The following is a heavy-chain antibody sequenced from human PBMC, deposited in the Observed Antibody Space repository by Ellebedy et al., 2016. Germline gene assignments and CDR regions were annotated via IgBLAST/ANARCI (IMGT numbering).Heavy chain of an antibody. Sequence: GGSLRLSXAASGFTFSRSGMHWVRQAPGQGLEWVAVIWFDGSHEFYADSVKGRFSVSRDNSKNTLYLQLNSLRVEDTAVYYCATDRTHLSGELENWGQGTRVTVSS. CDR3: ATDRTHLSGELEN. D-gene: IGHD7-27*01. CDR2: IWFDGSHE. V-gene: IGHV3-33*01. J-gene: IGHJ1*01. CDR1: GFTFSRSG.